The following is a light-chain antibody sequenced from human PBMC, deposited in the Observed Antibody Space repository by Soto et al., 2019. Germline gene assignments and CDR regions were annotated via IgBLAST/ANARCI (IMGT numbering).Light chain of an antibody. Sequence: EIVLTQSPDTLSLSPGERATLSCTASHNVGTYLTWFQQKPGQAPRRLIYDAYTRVSGVPARFSGSGSGTDFPLSIRSLEPEDFAVFHCQQCPKWPLYSFGQGTKREI. J-gene: IGKJ2*03. CDR1: HNVGTY. V-gene: IGKV3-11*01. CDR3: QQCPKWPLYS. CDR2: DAY.